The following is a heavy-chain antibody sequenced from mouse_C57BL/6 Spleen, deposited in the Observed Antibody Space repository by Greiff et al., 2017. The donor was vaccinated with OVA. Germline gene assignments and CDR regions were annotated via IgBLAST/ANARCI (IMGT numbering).Heavy chain of an antibody. CDR1: GYTFTSYG. D-gene: IGHD3-2*02. Sequence: VQLQQSGAELARPGASVKLSCKASGYTFTSYGIRWVKQRTGQGLEWIGAIYPRSGNTYYTEKFQGKATLTADKSSSTAYMELRGLTSEDSAIYFCARGSGYEDYFDYWGQGTTLTVSS. CDR2: IYPRSGNT. J-gene: IGHJ2*01. V-gene: IGHV1-81*01. CDR3: ARGSGYEDYFDY.